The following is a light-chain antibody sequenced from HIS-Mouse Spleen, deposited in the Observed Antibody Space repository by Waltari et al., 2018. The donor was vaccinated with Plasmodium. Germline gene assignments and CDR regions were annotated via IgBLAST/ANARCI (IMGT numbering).Light chain of an antibody. CDR2: EDS. CDR3: DSTDSSGNHRV. J-gene: IGLJ3*02. Sequence: SSELTQPPSVSVSPGQTARITCSGDAFPKKYAYWYQQKSGQAPVLVIYEDSKRPSGSPERFSGSRSGTMATLTISGAQVEDEADYYCDSTDSSGNHRVFGGGTKLTVL. CDR1: AFPKKY. V-gene: IGLV3-10*01.